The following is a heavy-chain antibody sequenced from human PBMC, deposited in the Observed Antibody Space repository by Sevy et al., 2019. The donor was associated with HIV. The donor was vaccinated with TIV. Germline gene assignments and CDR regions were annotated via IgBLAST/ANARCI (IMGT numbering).Heavy chain of an antibody. CDR3: ARHLSSGYYDDAFDL. D-gene: IGHD3-22*01. V-gene: IGHV5-51*01. CDR1: GYSFTSQW. Sequence: GESLKISCKGSGYSFTSQWIGWVRQMPGKGLEWMGITYPDESDIRYSPSFQGQVTISADKSISTAYLQWSSLKASDTAMYYCARHLSSGYYDDAFDLWGQGTMVTVSS. CDR2: TYPDESDI. J-gene: IGHJ3*01.